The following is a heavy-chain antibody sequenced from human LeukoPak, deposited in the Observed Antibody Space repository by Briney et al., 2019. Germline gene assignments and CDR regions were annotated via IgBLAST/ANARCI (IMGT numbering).Heavy chain of an antibody. J-gene: IGHJ6*03. Sequence: SETLSLTCTVSGGSISSSSYYWGWIRQPPGKGLEWIGSIYYSGSTNYNPSLKSRVTISVDTSKNQFSLKLSSVTAADTAVYYCAMGLAAAGHYYYYMDVWGKGTTVTVSS. CDR2: IYYSGST. V-gene: IGHV4-39*07. CDR1: GGSISSSSYY. D-gene: IGHD6-13*01. CDR3: AMGLAAAGHYYYYMDV.